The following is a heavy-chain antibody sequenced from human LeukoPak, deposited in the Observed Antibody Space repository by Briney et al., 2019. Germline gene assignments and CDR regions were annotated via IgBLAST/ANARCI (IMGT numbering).Heavy chain of an antibody. Sequence: GGSLRLSCAASGFTFSSYAMHWVRQAPGKGLEWVAVISYDGSNKYYADSVKGRFTISRDNSKNTLYLQMNSLRAEDTAVYYCAKSPLVLAVTHCDSWGQGTLVTVSS. CDR1: GFTFSSYA. CDR2: ISYDGSNK. CDR3: AKSPLVLAVTHCDS. D-gene: IGHD6-13*01. J-gene: IGHJ4*02. V-gene: IGHV3-30-3*02.